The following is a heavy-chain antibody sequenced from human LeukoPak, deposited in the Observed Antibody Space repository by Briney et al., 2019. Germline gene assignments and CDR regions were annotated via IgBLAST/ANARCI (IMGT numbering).Heavy chain of an antibody. Sequence: NASETLSLTCTVSGVSVDRGDDYWVWIRQPPGKGLEWIGYIYHSGSNYYNPSLKNRISMSVDTSQNQFSLRLSSVVATDTAVYCARAGIDSYGTFLDSWGQGTLVTVSS. CDR3: ARAGIDSYGTFLDS. CDR1: GVSVDRGDDY. CDR2: IYHSGSN. V-gene: IGHV4-30-4*01. D-gene: IGHD5-18*01. J-gene: IGHJ4*02.